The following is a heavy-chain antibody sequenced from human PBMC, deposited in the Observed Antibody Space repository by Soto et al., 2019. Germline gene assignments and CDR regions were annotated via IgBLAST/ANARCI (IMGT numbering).Heavy chain of an antibody. D-gene: IGHD6-13*01. CDR2: IFHSGST. CDR1: GGSISSGTFY. V-gene: IGHV4-31*03. CDR3: ARSSHKESWFDP. Sequence: SETLSLTCSVSGGSISSGTFYYNWIRQHPGKGLEWIGYIFHSGSTFYNPSLRSRVSISVDTSQNQFSLRLNSVTAADTAVYYCARSSHKESWFDPWGQGTLVTVSS. J-gene: IGHJ5*02.